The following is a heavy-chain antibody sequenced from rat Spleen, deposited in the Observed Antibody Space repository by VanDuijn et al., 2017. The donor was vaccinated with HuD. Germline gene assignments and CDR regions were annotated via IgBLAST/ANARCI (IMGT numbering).Heavy chain of an antibody. D-gene: IGHD1-6*01. V-gene: IGHV5S13*01. J-gene: IGHJ2*01. CDR3: AREADKPFHYFDY. CDR2: ISSGGGNT. CDR1: GFTFSNYD. Sequence: EVQLVESGGGLVQPGRSLKLSCAASGFTFSNYDMAWVRQPPTKGLGWVASISSGGGNTYYGDSVKGRFTISRDNAKNTLYLQMDSLKSEDTATCYCAREADKPFHYFDYWGQGVMVTVSS.